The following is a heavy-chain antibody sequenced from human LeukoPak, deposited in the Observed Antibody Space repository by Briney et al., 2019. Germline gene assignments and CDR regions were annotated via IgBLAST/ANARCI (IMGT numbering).Heavy chain of an antibody. V-gene: IGHV3-21*01. Sequence: GGSLRLSCTASGFTFNSYNMNWVRQAPGKGLEWVSSITSSSSYKYYADSVRGRFTISRDNAKNSLYLQMNSLRPEDTAVYFCARADTSDILTGYSDYWGQGTLVTVSS. J-gene: IGHJ4*02. CDR1: GFTFNSYN. D-gene: IGHD3-9*01. CDR2: ITSSSSYK. CDR3: ARADTSDILTGYSDY.